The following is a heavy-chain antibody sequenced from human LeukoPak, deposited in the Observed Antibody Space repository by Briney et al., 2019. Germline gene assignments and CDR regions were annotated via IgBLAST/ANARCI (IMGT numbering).Heavy chain of an antibody. J-gene: IGHJ3*02. CDR2: INHSGST. Sequence: SETLSLTCAVYGGSFSGYYWSWIRQPPGKGLEWIGEINHSGSTNYNPSLKSRVTISVDTSKNQFSLKLSSGTAADTAVYYCARERLQPYDYIWGSYRYTGHDAFDIWGQGTMVTVSS. CDR3: ARERLQPYDYIWGSYRYTGHDAFDI. D-gene: IGHD3-16*02. CDR1: GGSFSGYY. V-gene: IGHV4-34*01.